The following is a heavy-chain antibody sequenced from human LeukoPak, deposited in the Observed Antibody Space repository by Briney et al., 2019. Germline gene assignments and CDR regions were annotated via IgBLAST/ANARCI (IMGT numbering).Heavy chain of an antibody. V-gene: IGHV3-21*01. J-gene: IGHJ4*02. D-gene: IGHD6-13*01. CDR3: ARDRFGSYSSSWTDY. CDR1: GFTFSSYS. Sequence: GGSLRLSCAVSGFTFSSYSMNWVRQAPGKGLEWVSSISSSSSYIYYADSVKGRFTISRDNAKNSLYLQMNSLRAEDTAVYYCARDRFGSYSSSWTDYWGQGTLVTVSS. CDR2: ISSSSSYI.